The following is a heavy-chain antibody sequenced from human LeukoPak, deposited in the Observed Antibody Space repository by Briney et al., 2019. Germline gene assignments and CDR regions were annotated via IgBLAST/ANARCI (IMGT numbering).Heavy chain of an antibody. CDR3: ARSGYDFGNWFDP. D-gene: IGHD5-12*01. CDR2: INPSGGST. J-gene: IGHJ5*02. Sequence: GASVKVSCKASGYTFTSYYMHWVRQAPGQGLEWMGIINPSGGSTSYAQKFQGRVTMTRDTSTSTVYMELRSLRSDDTAVYYCARSGYDFGNWFDPWGQGTLVTVSS. CDR1: GYTFTSYY. V-gene: IGHV1-46*01.